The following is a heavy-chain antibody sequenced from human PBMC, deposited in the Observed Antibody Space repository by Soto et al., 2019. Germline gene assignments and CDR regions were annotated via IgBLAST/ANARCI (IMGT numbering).Heavy chain of an antibody. CDR1: GFSLSTIGVG. CDR3: VQSRCGGDCLQSYSSHSYYGLDV. CDR2: IYWDDDK. J-gene: IGHJ6*02. V-gene: IGHV2-5*02. Sequence: QITLKESGPTLVKPTQTLTLTCTFSGFSLSTIGVGVGWIRQPPGKALEWLALIYWDDDKRYSPSLKSRLTVTXDPSEHXXVLTMTNMDPVDTATYYCVQSRCGGDCLQSYSSHSYYGLDVWGQGTTVTVSS. D-gene: IGHD2-21*02.